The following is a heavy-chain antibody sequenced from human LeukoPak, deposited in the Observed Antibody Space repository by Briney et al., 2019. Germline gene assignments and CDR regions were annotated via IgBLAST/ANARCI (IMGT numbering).Heavy chain of an antibody. CDR2: INSDGSST. V-gene: IGHV3-74*01. CDR1: GFTFSSYW. Sequence: GGSLRLSCAASGFTFSSYWMHWVRQAPGKGVVWVSRINSDGSSTSYADSVKGRFTISRDNAKNTLYLQMNSLRAEDTAVYYCARDGGIALPFDYWGQGTLVTVSS. D-gene: IGHD6-13*01. J-gene: IGHJ4*02. CDR3: ARDGGIALPFDY.